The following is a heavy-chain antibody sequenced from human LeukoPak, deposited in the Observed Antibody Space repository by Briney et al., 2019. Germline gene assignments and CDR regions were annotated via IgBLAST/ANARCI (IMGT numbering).Heavy chain of an antibody. V-gene: IGHV4-59*01. D-gene: IGHD6-19*01. Sequence: TSETLSLTCTVSGGSISNYYWTWTRQPPGKGLEWIGYVYYSGSTNYNPSLKSRVTISVDTSKNQFSLKLSSVTAADTAVYYCARGPQQWLVEAHTWGQGTMVTVSS. J-gene: IGHJ3*02. CDR3: ARGPQQWLVEAHT. CDR1: GGSISNYY. CDR2: VYYSGST.